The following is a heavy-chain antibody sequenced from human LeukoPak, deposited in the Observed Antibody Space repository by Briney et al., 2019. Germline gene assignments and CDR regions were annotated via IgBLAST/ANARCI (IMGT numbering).Heavy chain of an antibody. D-gene: IGHD3-22*01. J-gene: IGHJ5*02. V-gene: IGHV4-4*07. Sequence: SETLSLTCTVSGGSISSYYWSWIRQPAGKGLEWIGRIYASGSTNYNPSLKSRVTMSVDTSKNQFSLKLSSVTAADTAVYYCARGHYDRSGYYYVGNWIDPWGQGTLVTVSS. CDR3: ARGHYDRSGYYYVGNWIDP. CDR1: GGSISSYY. CDR2: IYASGST.